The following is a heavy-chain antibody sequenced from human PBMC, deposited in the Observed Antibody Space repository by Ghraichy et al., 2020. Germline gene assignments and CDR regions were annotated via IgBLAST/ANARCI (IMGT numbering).Heavy chain of an antibody. V-gene: IGHV4-39*01. D-gene: IGHD5-18*01. CDR3: ARHRSAMVRRYYYYMDV. Sequence: SETLSLTCTVSGGSISSSSYYWGWIRQPPGKGLEWIGSIYYSGSTYYNPSLKSRVTISVDTSKNQFSLKLSSVTAADTAVYYCARHRSAMVRRYYYYMDVWGKGTTVTVSS. CDR2: IYYSGST. J-gene: IGHJ6*03. CDR1: GGSISSSSYY.